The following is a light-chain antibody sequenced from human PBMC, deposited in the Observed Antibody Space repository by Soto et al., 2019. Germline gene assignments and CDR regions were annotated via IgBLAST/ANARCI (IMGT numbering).Light chain of an antibody. V-gene: IGKV3-20*01. J-gene: IGKJ1*01. Sequence: EIVLTQSPGTLSLSPGERATLSCRASQSVSSSFLAWYQQKPGQAPRLLIYGASNRATGIPDRFSGSGSGTDFTLTISRREPEDFAVYYCQQYDSSPWTFGQGTKVEIE. CDR2: GAS. CDR1: QSVSSSF. CDR3: QQYDSSPWT.